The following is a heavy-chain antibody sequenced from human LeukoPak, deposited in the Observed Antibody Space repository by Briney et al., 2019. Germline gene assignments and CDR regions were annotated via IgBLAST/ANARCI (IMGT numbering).Heavy chain of an antibody. CDR2: IYYSGST. V-gene: IGHV4-59*08. CDR1: GGSISSYY. D-gene: IGHD3-10*01. Sequence: SETLSLTCTVSGGSISSYYWSWIRQPPGKGLKWIGYIYYSGSTNYNPSLKSRVTISVDTSKNQFSLKLSSVTAADTAVYYCARSDGSGSYYHFDYWGQGTLVTVSS. J-gene: IGHJ4*02. CDR3: ARSDGSGSYYHFDY.